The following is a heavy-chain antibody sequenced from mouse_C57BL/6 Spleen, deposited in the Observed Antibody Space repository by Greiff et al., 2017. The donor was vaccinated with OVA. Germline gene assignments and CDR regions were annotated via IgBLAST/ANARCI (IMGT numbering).Heavy chain of an antibody. CDR3: ARYYSNSYYAMDY. J-gene: IGHJ4*01. Sequence: VQLQQSGAELVKPGASVKLSCKASGYTFTSYWMHWVKQRPGQGLEWIGMIHPNSGSTNYNEKFKSKATLTVDKSSSTAYMQLSSLTSEDSAVYYCARYYSNSYYAMDYWGQGTSVTVSS. D-gene: IGHD2-5*01. CDR2: IHPNSGST. CDR1: GYTFTSYW. V-gene: IGHV1-64*01.